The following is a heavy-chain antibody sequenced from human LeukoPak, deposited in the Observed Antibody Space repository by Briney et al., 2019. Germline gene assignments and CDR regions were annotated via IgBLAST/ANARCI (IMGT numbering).Heavy chain of an antibody. CDR3: AKVLVTAISPFDY. D-gene: IGHD2-21*02. CDR2: ISYDGSNK. V-gene: IGHV3-30*18. J-gene: IGHJ4*02. Sequence: PGRSLRLSCAASGFTFSSYGMHWVRQAPGKGLEWVAVISYDGSNKYYADSVKGRFTISRDNSKNTLYLQMNSLRGEDTAVYYCAKVLVTAISPFDYWGQGTPVTVSS. CDR1: GFTFSSYG.